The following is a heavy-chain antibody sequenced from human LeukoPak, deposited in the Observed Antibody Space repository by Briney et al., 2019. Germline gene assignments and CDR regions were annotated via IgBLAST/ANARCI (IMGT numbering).Heavy chain of an antibody. J-gene: IGHJ4*02. CDR2: INPSGGST. CDR3: ARGMSPIAAAGTEPTRDY. Sequence: ASVKVSCKASGYTFTSYYMHWVRHAPAQGLEWMGIINPSGGSTSYAQKFQGRVTMTRDTSTSTVYMELSSLRSEDTAVYYCARGMSPIAAAGTEPTRDYWGQGTLVTVSS. D-gene: IGHD6-13*01. CDR1: GYTFTSYY. V-gene: IGHV1-46*01.